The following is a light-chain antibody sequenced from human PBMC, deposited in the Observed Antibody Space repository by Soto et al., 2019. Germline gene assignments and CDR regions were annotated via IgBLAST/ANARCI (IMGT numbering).Light chain of an antibody. J-gene: IGKJ1*01. CDR1: QSVSSS. CDR3: RQYTSGGT. Sequence: EIVMTQAPATLSVSPGERATLSCRASQSVSSSLAWYQQKPGQAPRLLIYDTSTRATGFPARFSGSGSGTEFTITISSLQSEDFAVYYCRQYTSGGTFGQGIKVDIK. V-gene: IGKV3-15*01. CDR2: DTS.